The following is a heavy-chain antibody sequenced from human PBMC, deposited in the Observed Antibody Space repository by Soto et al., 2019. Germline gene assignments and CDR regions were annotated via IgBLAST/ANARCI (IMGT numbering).Heavy chain of an antibody. D-gene: IGHD3-22*01. V-gene: IGHV1-8*01. CDR3: AKALGGYYAYYYYGMDF. CDR2: MNPNSGNT. J-gene: IGHJ6*02. CDR1: GYTFTSYD. Sequence: ASVKVSCKASGYTFTSYDINWVRQATGQGLEWMGWMNPNSGNTGYAQKFQGRVTMTRNTSISTAYMELSSLRSEDTAVYYCAKALGGYYAYYYYGMDFWGQGTTVTVSS.